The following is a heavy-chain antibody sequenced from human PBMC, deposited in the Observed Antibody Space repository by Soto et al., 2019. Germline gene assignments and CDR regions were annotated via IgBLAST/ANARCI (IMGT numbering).Heavy chain of an antibody. V-gene: IGHV1-3*04. CDR3: ARGGLSTPIVRVCHF. Sequence: ASVKVSCKASGYSFSSYTIHWVRQTPGQRLEWMGWVNTANGRTTYSEKFQGRLNITRETSASTTYMELSSLSFEDTAVYYCARGGLSTPIVRVCHFWGQGNLVTVYS. CDR2: VNTANGRT. D-gene: IGHD3-10*01. CDR1: GYSFSSYT. J-gene: IGHJ4*02.